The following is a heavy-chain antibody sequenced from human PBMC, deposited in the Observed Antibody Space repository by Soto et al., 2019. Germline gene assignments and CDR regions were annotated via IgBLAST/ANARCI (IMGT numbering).Heavy chain of an antibody. Sequence: PGGSLRLSCAASGFTVSSNYMSWVRQAPGKGLEWVSVIYSGGSTYYADSVKGRFTISRDNSKNTLYLQMNSLRAEDTAVYYCARDRPIGARGTGRGYFDYWGQGTLVTVSS. V-gene: IGHV3-53*01. CDR3: ARDRPIGARGTGRGYFDY. D-gene: IGHD3-10*01. CDR1: GFTVSSNY. J-gene: IGHJ4*02. CDR2: IYSGGST.